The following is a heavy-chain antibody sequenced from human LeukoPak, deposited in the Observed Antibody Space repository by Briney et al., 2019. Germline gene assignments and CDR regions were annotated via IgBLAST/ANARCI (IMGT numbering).Heavy chain of an antibody. CDR1: GFTFSSYG. V-gene: IGHV3-30*18. CDR3: AKELFRYGDY. Sequence: GGSLRLSCAASGFTFSSYGMHWVRQAPGKGLEWVAVISYDGSNKYYADSVKGRFAISRDNSKNTLYLQMNSLRAEDTAVYYCAKELFRYGDYWGQGTLVTVSS. CDR2: ISYDGSNK. J-gene: IGHJ4*02. D-gene: IGHD5-18*01.